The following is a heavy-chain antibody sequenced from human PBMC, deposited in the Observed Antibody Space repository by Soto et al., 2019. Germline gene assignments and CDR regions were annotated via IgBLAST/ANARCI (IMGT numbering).Heavy chain of an antibody. D-gene: IGHD3-10*01. Sequence: TSETLSLTCSVSGDSISSGDYYWSWIRQPPGKGLEWIGCIYYSGNTYYNPSLKSRVSMSVDTSKNQFSLKLNSMTAADTAVYYCARHNYGSGSTYFDYWGQGTLVTVSS. CDR3: ARHNYGSGSTYFDY. CDR2: IYYSGNT. V-gene: IGHV4-30-4*01. J-gene: IGHJ4*02. CDR1: GDSISSGDYY.